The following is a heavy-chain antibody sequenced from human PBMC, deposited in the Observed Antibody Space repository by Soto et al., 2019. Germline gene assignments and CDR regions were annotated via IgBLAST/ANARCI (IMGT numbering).Heavy chain of an antibody. D-gene: IGHD3-22*01. CDR2: ISSSSSTI. Sequence: GGSLRLSCAASGFTFSSYGMNWVRQAPGKGLEWVSYISSSSSTIYYADSVKGRFTISRDNAKNSLYLQMNSLRDEDTAVYYCARAQVFITTYPPHAFDIWGQGTMVTVSS. V-gene: IGHV3-48*02. CDR1: GFTFSSYG. CDR3: ARAQVFITTYPPHAFDI. J-gene: IGHJ3*02.